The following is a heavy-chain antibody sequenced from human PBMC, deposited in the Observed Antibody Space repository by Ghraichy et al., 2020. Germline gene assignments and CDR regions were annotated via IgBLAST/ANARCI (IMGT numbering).Heavy chain of an antibody. CDR2: VYYSGST. CDR1: GGSIISTRYY. V-gene: IGHV4-39*01. CDR3: ARHGIIAAGGIDY. Sequence: SETLSLTCTVSGGSIISTRYYWGWIRQPQGKGLEWIGSVYYSGSTYYNPSLRSRVTISVDTSKNQFSLKLSSVTAADTAVYYCARHGIIAAGGIDYWGQGSLVTVSS. J-gene: IGHJ4*02. D-gene: IGHD6-13*01.